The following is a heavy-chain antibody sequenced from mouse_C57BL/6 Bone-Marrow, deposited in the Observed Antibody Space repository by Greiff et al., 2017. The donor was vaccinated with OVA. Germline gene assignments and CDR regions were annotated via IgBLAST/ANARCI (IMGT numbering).Heavy chain of an antibody. D-gene: IGHD1-1*01. V-gene: IGHV10-1*01. CDR1: GFSFNTYA. CDR2: IRSKSNNYAT. Sequence: EVKVEESGGGLVQPKGSLKLSCAASGFSFNTYAMNWVRQAPGKGLEWVARIRSKSNNYATYYADSVKDRFTISRDDSESMLYLQMNNLKTEDTAMYYCVRPVVGAMDYWGQGTSVTVSS. J-gene: IGHJ4*01. CDR3: VRPVVGAMDY.